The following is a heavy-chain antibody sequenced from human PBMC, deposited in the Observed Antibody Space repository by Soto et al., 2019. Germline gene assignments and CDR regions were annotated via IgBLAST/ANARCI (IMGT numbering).Heavy chain of an antibody. CDR3: AKDWDSRPLSYYYGMDV. CDR2: MSYDGSNK. CDR1: GFILGNYG. Sequence: QVQLVESGGGVVQPGMSLRLSCAASGFILGNYGMHWVRQAPGKGLEWVALMSYDGSNKKYADSVKGRFTISRDDSKNTLYLQMNSLRADDTALYYCAKDWDSRPLSYYYGMDVWGQGTTVTVSS. V-gene: IGHV3-30*18. J-gene: IGHJ6*02. D-gene: IGHD6-13*01.